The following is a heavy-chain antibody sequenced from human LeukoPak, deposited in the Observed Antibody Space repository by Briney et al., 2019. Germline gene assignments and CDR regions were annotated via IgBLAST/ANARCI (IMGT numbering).Heavy chain of an antibody. J-gene: IGHJ4*02. Sequence: GESLKISCKASGYIFTSYWIGWVRQMPGKGLEWMGIIYPGDSDTKYSPSFQGQVTISADKSINIAYLQWSSLKASDTAIYYCARHYPIAVTGPSTDYWGQGTLVTVSS. V-gene: IGHV5-51*01. CDR2: IYPGDSDT. D-gene: IGHD6-19*01. CDR1: GYIFTSYW. CDR3: ARHYPIAVTGPSTDY.